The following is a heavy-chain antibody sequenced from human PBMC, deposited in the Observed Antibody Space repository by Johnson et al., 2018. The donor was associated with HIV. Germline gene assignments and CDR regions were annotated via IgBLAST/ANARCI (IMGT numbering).Heavy chain of an antibody. CDR1: GFTFGDYA. CDR3: GSQAFCVGECYRTCHDAFDI. J-gene: IGHJ3*02. CDR2: IFSVGDV. V-gene: IGHV3-66*02. Sequence: VQLVESGGGLVQPGRSLRLSCTASGFTFGDYAMSWVRQAPGTGLEWVSVIFSVGDVYYADSVKGRFTITRDNSKNMGYLQMNSRRPEDTAGYYCGSQAFCVGECYRTCHDAFDIWGQGKMVTVSS. D-gene: IGHD2-21*01.